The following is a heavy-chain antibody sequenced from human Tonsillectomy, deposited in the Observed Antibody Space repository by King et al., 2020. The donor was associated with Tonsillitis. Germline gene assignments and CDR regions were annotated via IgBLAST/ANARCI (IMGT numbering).Heavy chain of an antibody. CDR1: GLSVSSHY. CDR3: AKLVRYSFYY. D-gene: IGHD1-14*01. Sequence: VQLVESGGGLVQPGGSLRLSCAASGLSVSSHYMSWVRQAPGKGLEWVSVIYGGDRTDYADSVKGRFTISRHSTHNTLYLQMNSLRAEDTAVYYCAKLVRYSFYYWGQGILVTVSS. J-gene: IGHJ4*02. V-gene: IGHV3-53*04. CDR2: IYGGDRT.